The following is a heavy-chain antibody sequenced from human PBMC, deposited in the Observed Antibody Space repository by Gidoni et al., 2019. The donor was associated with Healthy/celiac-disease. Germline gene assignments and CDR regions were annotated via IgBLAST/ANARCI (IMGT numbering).Heavy chain of an antibody. J-gene: IGHJ6*02. Sequence: QVQLVESGGGVVQPGRSLRLSCAASGFTFSSYGRHWVRQAPGKGLEWVAFILYDGSNKYYADSVKGRFTISRDNSKNTLYLQMNSLRAEDTAVYYCARDYRIAAAGYYYYGMDVWGQGTTVTVSS. D-gene: IGHD6-13*01. CDR2: ILYDGSNK. V-gene: IGHV3-33*01. CDR3: ARDYRIAAAGYYYYGMDV. CDR1: GFTFSSYG.